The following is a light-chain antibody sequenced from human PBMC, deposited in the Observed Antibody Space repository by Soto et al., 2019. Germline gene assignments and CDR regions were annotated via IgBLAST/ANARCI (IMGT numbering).Light chain of an antibody. CDR2: GAS. CDR3: QQYNNWPRGYT. V-gene: IGKV3-15*01. Sequence: EIVMTQSPATLSVSPGERATLSCRASQSVSSNLVWYQQKPGQAPRLLIYGASTRATGIPARFSGSGSGTEFTLTISSQQSEDFAVYYCQQYNNWPRGYTFGQGTKLEIK. J-gene: IGKJ2*01. CDR1: QSVSSN.